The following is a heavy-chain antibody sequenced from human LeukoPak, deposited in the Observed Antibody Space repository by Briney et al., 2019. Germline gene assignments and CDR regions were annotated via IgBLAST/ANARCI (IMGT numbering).Heavy chain of an antibody. CDR3: ARVMKVRYGGNALDYYYYMDV. V-gene: IGHV3-53*01. J-gene: IGHJ6*03. Sequence: PGGSLRLSCAASGFTFSSYSMNWVRQAPGKGLEWVSVIYSGGSTYYADSVKGRFTISRDNSKNTLYLQMNSLRAEDTAVYYCARVMKVRYGGNALDYYYYMDVWGKGTTVTVSS. D-gene: IGHD4-23*01. CDR2: IYSGGST. CDR1: GFTFSSYS.